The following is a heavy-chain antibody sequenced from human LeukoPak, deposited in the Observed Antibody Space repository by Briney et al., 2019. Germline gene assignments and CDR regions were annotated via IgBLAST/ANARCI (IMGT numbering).Heavy chain of an antibody. Sequence: ASAKVSCKASGYTFTSYYMHWVRQAPGQGLEWMGIINPSGGSTSYAQKFQGRVTMTEDTSTDTAYMELSSLRSEDTAVYYCATLPYCSSTSCYWSNDAFDIWGQGTMVTVSS. V-gene: IGHV1-46*01. CDR3: ATLPYCSSTSCYWSNDAFDI. CDR2: INPSGGST. CDR1: GYTFTSYY. J-gene: IGHJ3*02. D-gene: IGHD2-2*01.